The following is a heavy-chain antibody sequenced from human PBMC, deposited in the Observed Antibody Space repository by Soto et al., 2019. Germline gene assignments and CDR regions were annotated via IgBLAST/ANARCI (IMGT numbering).Heavy chain of an antibody. D-gene: IGHD1-20*01. V-gene: IGHV4-34*01. CDR2: INHSGST. CDR3: ARVGFNWNDDYYGMDV. J-gene: IGHJ6*02. CDR1: GGSFSGYY. Sequence: QVQLQQWGAGLLKPSETLSLTCAVYGGSFSGYYWSWIRQPPGKGLEWIGEINHSGSTNYNPSLKSRVTISVDTPKNQFSLKLSSVTAADTAVYYCARVGFNWNDDYYGMDVWGQGTTVTVSS.